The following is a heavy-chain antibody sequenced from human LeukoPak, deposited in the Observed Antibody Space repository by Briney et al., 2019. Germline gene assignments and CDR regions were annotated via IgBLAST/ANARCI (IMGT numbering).Heavy chain of an antibody. V-gene: IGHV3-48*04. CDR3: AKDGGSSWYPEGIDY. J-gene: IGHJ4*02. CDR2: ISSSSSTI. D-gene: IGHD6-13*01. CDR1: GFTFSSYS. Sequence: PGGSLRLSCAASGFTFSSYSMNWVRQAPGKGLEWVSYISSSSSTIYYADSVKGRFTISRDNSKNSLYLQMNSLRAEDTALYYCAKDGGSSWYPEGIDYWGQGTLVTVSS.